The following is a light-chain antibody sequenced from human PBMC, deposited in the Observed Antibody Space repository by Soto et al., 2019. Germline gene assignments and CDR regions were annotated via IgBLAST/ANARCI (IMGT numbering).Light chain of an antibody. CDR2: DVT. CDR1: SSDVGDFNY. V-gene: IGLV2-14*03. Sequence: QSALTQPASVSGSPGRSVTISCTGSSSDVGDFNYVSWYQHLPGRAPKLIIYDVTNRPSGISYRFSASKSGRTASLTISGLQAEDEGDYYCSSYSSSPTHVVFGGGTKVTVL. J-gene: IGLJ2*01. CDR3: SSYSSSPTHVV.